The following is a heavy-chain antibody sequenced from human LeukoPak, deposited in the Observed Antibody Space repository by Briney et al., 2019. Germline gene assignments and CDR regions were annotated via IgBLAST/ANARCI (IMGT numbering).Heavy chain of an antibody. Sequence: GGSLRLSCAASGFTFSSYGMHWVRQAPGKGLEWVSYISGGRSNIYYADSVKGRFTISRDNSKNTPYLQMNSLRTEDTAAYYSTRQQQPRREYYCHGMDGWGQRTMAIVSS. V-gene: IGHV3-30*02. CDR2: ISGGRSNI. J-gene: IGHJ6*01. D-gene: IGHD1/OR15-1a*01. CDR1: GFTFSSYG. CDR3: TRQQQPRREYYCHGMDG.